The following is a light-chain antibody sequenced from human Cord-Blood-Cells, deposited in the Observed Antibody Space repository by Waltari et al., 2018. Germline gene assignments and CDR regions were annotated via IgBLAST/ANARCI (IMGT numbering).Light chain of an antibody. J-gene: IGKJ4*01. CDR1: QSVSSY. CDR3: QQRSNWPLT. Sequence: EIVLTQSPATLSLSPGERATLSCRASQSVSSYLAWSQRKPGQAPRLLIYDAPNRATGIPARFSGSGSGTDFTLTISSLEPEDFAVYYCQQRSNWPLTFGGGTKVEIK. V-gene: IGKV3-11*01. CDR2: DAP.